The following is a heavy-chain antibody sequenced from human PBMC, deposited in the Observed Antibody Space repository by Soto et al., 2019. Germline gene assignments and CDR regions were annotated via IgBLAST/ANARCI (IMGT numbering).Heavy chain of an antibody. Sequence: PGESLKISRQGSGYTFSNHWINWVRLVPGKGLEWMGIIFPRDSDTRYSPSLQGQVIISVDKSTNTAYLQWTRLTASDTAIYYCAKSIEGGPMDVWGQGTTVTSP. V-gene: IGHV5-51*01. D-gene: IGHD1-26*01. CDR3: AKSIEGGPMDV. CDR1: GYTFSNHW. CDR2: IFPRDSDT. J-gene: IGHJ6*02.